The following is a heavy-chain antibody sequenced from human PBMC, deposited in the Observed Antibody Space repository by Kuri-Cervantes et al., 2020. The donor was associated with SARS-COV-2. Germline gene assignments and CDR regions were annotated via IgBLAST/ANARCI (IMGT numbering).Heavy chain of an antibody. V-gene: IGHV3-21*01. CDR2: ISSSSSYI. CDR1: GFTFSSYS. CDR3: ARGREANQLPPGY. Sequence: GGSLRLSCAASGFTFSSYSMNWVRQAPGKGLEWVSSISSSSSYIYYADSVKGRFTISRDNAKNSLYLQMNSLRAEDTAVYYCARGREANQLPPGYWGQGTLVPSPQ. D-gene: IGHD2-2*01. J-gene: IGHJ4*02.